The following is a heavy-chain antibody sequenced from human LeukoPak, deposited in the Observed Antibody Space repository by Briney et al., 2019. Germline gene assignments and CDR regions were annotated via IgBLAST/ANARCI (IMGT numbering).Heavy chain of an antibody. CDR1: GGSVSSGTYY. J-gene: IGHJ4*02. D-gene: IGHD6-19*01. CDR2: IYYSGST. CDR3: ARGIAVAPQFDY. Sequence: PSETLSLTCTVSGGSVSSGTYYWSWIRQPPGKGLEWIGYIYYSGSTNYNPPLKSRVTISVDTSKNQFSLKLSSVTAADTAVYYCARGIAVAPQFDYWGQGTLVTVSS. V-gene: IGHV4-61*01.